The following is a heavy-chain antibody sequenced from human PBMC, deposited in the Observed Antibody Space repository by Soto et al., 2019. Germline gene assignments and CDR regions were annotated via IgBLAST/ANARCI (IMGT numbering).Heavy chain of an antibody. V-gene: IGHV3-21*01. Sequence: EVQLVESGGGLVKPGGSLRLSCAASGFTFSSHSMNWVRQAPGKGLEWVSSISSSGSYIYYADSVKGRFAISRDNAKNSLYLQMNSLRAEDTAVYFCASIPGGPPLRYFDYWGQGTLVTVSS. D-gene: IGHD3-10*01. J-gene: IGHJ4*02. CDR1: GFTFSSHS. CDR2: ISSSGSYI. CDR3: ASIPGGPPLRYFDY.